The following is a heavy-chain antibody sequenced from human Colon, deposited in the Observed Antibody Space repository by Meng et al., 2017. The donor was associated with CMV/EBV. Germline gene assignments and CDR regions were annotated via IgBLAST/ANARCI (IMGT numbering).Heavy chain of an antibody. CDR2: INPSGGST. CDR1: GYNFTAYY. CDR3: ARDLSVSGPSYYYYGMDV. J-gene: IGHJ6*02. D-gene: IGHD5/OR15-5a*01. V-gene: IGHV1-46*01. Sequence: ASVKVSCKASGYNFTAYYIHWVRQAPGQGLEWMGIINPSGGSTSYAQKFQGRVTMTRDTSTSTVYMELSSLRSEDTAVYYCARDLSVSGPSYYYYGMDVWGQGTTVTVSS.